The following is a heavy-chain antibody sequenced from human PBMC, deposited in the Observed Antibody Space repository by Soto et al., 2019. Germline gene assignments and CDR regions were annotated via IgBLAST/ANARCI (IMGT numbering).Heavy chain of an antibody. D-gene: IGHD6-19*01. Sequence: SETLSLTCTVSGGSISSSSYYWGWIRQPPGKGLEWIGSIYYSGSTYYNPSLKSRVTISVDTSKNQFSLKLSSVTAADTAVYYCGRHDLAGTWGFDPWGQETLVTVPS. CDR1: GGSISSSSYY. V-gene: IGHV4-39*01. CDR2: IYYSGST. J-gene: IGHJ5*02. CDR3: GRHDLAGTWGFDP.